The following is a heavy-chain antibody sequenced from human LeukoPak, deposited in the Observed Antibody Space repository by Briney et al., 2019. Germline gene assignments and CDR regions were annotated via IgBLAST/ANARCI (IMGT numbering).Heavy chain of an antibody. CDR2: INPSGGST. Sequence: GASVKVSCKASGYTFIRYYMYWVRQAPGQGLEWMGIINPSGGSTSHAQKFQGRLTMTRDTSTSTVYMELSSLRSEDTAVYYCARGTDYQLPLLDCWGQGTLVTVSS. D-gene: IGHD2-2*01. J-gene: IGHJ4*02. CDR1: GYTFIRYY. CDR3: ARGTDYQLPLLDC. V-gene: IGHV1-46*01.